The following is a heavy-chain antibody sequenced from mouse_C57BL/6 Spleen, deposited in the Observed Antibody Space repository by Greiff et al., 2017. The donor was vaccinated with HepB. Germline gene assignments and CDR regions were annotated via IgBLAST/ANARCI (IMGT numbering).Heavy chain of an antibody. CDR1: GYAFSSSW. CDR3: ARADYSNYVDAMDY. CDR2: IYPGDGDT. Sequence: VQLQQSGPELVKPGASVKISCKASGYAFSSSWMNWVKQRPGKGLEWIGRIYPGDGDTNYNGKFKGKATLTADKSSSTAYMQLSSLTSEDSAVYFCARADYSNYVDAMDYWGQGTSVTVSS. J-gene: IGHJ4*01. V-gene: IGHV1-82*01. D-gene: IGHD2-5*01.